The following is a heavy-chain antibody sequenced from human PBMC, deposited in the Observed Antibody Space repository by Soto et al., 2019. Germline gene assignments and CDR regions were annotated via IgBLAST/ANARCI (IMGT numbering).Heavy chain of an antibody. CDR2: ISPYNDYT. J-gene: IGHJ6*02. CDR1: GYTFIRYG. D-gene: IGHD3-16*01. Sequence: QVQLVQSAGEVKKPGASVKVSCKASGYTFIRYGITWVRQAPGQGLEWMGWISPYNDYTIYAQKLQGRVTMTTDTSTXXXDXXLRSLKSDDTAVYYCARGGYYDNTWGKLSHYGLDVWGQGTSVTVSS. V-gene: IGHV1-18*01. CDR3: ARGGYYDNTWGKLSHYGLDV.